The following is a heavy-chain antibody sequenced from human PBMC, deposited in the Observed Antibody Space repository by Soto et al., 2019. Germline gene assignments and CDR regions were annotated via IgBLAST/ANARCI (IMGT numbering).Heavy chain of an antibody. CDR3: AKGKTSGWYYFDY. J-gene: IGHJ4*02. CDR2: ISASGRDT. Sequence: EVQLLESGGDLAQPGGSLRLSCAASGFTFTNYAMSWVRQAPGKGLEWVSGISASGRDTYYADSVKDRFTISRDSSKNTLYLQMNSLRAEDTAIYYGAKGKTSGWYYFDYWGQGTLVTVSS. CDR1: GFTFTNYA. D-gene: IGHD6-19*01. V-gene: IGHV3-23*01.